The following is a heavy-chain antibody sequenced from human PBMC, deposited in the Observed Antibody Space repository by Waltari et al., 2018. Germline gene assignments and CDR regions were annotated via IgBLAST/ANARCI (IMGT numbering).Heavy chain of an antibody. J-gene: IGHJ3*02. V-gene: IGHV1-69-2*01. CDR2: VDPEDGET. Sequence: EVQLVQSGAEVKKPGATVKISCKASGSTFTDSYMQWVQQAPGKGLEWMVRVDPEDGETIYAEKFQGRVTITADTSTDTAYMELSSLRSEDTAVYYCATDGGTIFGVVEAFDIWGQGTMVTVSS. CDR1: GSTFTDSY. D-gene: IGHD3-3*01. CDR3: ATDGGTIFGVVEAFDI.